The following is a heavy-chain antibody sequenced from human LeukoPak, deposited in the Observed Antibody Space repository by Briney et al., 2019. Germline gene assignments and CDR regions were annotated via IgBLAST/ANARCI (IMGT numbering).Heavy chain of an antibody. V-gene: IGHV4-38-2*01. Sequence: AETLSLTCAVSGYSISSGYFWGWIRQPPGKGLEWIGSIYHRRSTYYNASLRGRVTISVDTSKNEFSLKLSFLSAADTAVYYCARDFSGYDVGYWGQGILVTVSS. CDR3: ARDFSGYDVGY. J-gene: IGHJ4*02. CDR2: IYHRRST. D-gene: IGHD5-12*01. CDR1: GYSISSGYF.